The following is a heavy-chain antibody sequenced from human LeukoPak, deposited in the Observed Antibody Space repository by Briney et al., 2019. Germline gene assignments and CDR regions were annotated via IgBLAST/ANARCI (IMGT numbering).Heavy chain of an antibody. CDR2: FYYGGGT. D-gene: IGHD2-2*02. V-gene: IGHV4-39*01. CDR1: GASISSDNYY. J-gene: IGHJ4*02. CDR3: ARLLYPPTSALEPLFDY. Sequence: SETLSLTCTVSGASISSDNYYWGWIRQPPGKGLEWIGSFYYGGGTFYNASLKSRLTMSVDTSENQFSLKLTSVTATDTAVYYCARLLYPPTSALEPLFDYWGQGTLVTVSS.